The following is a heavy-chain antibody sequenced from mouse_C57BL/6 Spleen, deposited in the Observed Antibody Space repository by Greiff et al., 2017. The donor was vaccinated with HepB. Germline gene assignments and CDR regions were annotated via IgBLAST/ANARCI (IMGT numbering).Heavy chain of an antibody. V-gene: IGHV6-3*01. CDR2: IRLKSDNYAT. Sequence: DVMLVESGGGLVQPGGSMKLSCVASGFTFSNYWMNWVRQSPEKGLEWVAQIRLKSDNYATHYAESVKGRFTISRDDSKSSVYLQMNNLRAEDTEIYYCTVYYGYDGGYYYAMDYWGQGTSVTVSS. D-gene: IGHD2-2*01. CDR1: GFTFSNYW. J-gene: IGHJ4*01. CDR3: TVYYGYDGGYYYAMDY.